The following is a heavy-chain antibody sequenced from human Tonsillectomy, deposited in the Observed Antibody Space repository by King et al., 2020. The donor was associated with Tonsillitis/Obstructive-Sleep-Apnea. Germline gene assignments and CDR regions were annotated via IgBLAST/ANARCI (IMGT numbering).Heavy chain of an antibody. V-gene: IGHV3-30*04. CDR3: ATLGDYEDGVDV. D-gene: IGHD4-17*01. J-gene: IGHJ6*02. Sequence: VQLVESGGGVVQPGRSLRLSCAASGFTFSSFALHWVRQAPGKGLEWVALISYDGSNKFYADSVKGRFTISRDNSKNTLYLQMNSLRVEDTAVYYCATLGDYEDGVDVWGQGTTVTVSS. CDR1: GFTFSSFA. CDR2: ISYDGSNK.